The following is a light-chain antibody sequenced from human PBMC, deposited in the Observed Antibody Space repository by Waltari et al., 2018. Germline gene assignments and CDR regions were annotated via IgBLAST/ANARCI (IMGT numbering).Light chain of an antibody. J-gene: IGKJ5*01. CDR3: QQAKSFPIT. V-gene: IGKV1-12*01. CDR2: AAY. Sequence: IKMTQSASSVPASIGERVPLTCRESQGIDNWLAWYQQKPGKAPKLLISAAYNLHSGVPSRFSGSRSETEFTLTINNLQPEDFATYFCQQAKSFPITFGQGTQLEIK. CDR1: QGIDNW.